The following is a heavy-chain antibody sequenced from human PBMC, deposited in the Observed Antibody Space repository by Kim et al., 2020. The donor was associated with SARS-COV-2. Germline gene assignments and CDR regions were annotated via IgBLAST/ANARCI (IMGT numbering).Heavy chain of an antibody. V-gene: IGHV5-51*01. D-gene: IGHD3-22*01. J-gene: IGHJ4*02. CDR3: VGMVGDSSGYHY. CDR2: IYPGDTDS. CDR1: GYSFTTSW. Sequence: GESLKISCKGSGYSFTTSWIAWVRQMPGKGLEWMGIIYPGDTDSRYSPSFQGQVTMSADKSISTAYLQWSSLKASDTAMYYCVGMVGDSSGYHYWGQGTLVTVSS.